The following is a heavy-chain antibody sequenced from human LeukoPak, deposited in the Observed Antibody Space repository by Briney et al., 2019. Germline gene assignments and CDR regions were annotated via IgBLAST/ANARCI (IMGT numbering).Heavy chain of an antibody. D-gene: IGHD3-10*01. CDR2: IKQDGSEK. V-gene: IGHV3-7*01. Sequence: GGSLRLSCAASGFTFSSYGMHWVRQAPGKGLEWVANIKQDGSEKYYVVSVKGRFTISRDNAKNSLYLQMNSLRVEDTAVYYCARGYGSGRHNDYWGQGTLVTVSS. J-gene: IGHJ4*02. CDR1: GFTFSSYG. CDR3: ARGYGSGRHNDY.